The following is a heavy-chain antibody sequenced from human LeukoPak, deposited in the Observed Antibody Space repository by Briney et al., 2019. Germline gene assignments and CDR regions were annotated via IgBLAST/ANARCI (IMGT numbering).Heavy chain of an antibody. D-gene: IGHD1-7*01. V-gene: IGHV3-23*01. J-gene: IGHJ4*02. CDR2: ISGSGGST. Sequence: GGSLRLSCAASGFTFSSHVMSWVRQAPGKGLEWVSGISGSGGSTYYADSVKGRFTISRDNSKNTLYLQMNSLRAEDTAVYYCAKDRDWNYYFDYWGQGTLVTVSS. CDR3: AKDRDWNYYFDY. CDR1: GFTFSSHV.